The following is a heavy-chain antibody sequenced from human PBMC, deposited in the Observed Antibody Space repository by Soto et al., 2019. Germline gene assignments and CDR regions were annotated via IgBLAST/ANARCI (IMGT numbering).Heavy chain of an antibody. CDR2: IYWDDDK. CDR1: GFSLSTSGVG. D-gene: IGHD3-3*01. CDR3: AHADPSITIFGVVINGYFDY. J-gene: IGHJ4*02. Sequence: GSGPTLVNPTQTLTLTCTFSGFSLSTSGVGVGWIRQPPGKALEWLALIYWDDDKRYSPSLKSRLTITKDTSKNQVVLTMTNMDPVDTATYYCAHADPSITIFGVVINGYFDYWGQGTLVTVSS. V-gene: IGHV2-5*02.